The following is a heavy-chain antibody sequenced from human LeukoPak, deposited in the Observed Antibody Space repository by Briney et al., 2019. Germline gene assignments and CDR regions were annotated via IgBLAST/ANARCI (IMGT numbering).Heavy chain of an antibody. Sequence: AGGSLRLSCAASGFTFSSYAMHWVRQAPGKGLEWVAVISYDGSNKYYADSVKGRFTISRDNSKNTLYLQMNSLRAEDTAIYYCAKMRYGSGRYFDYWGQGTLVTVSS. CDR2: ISYDGSNK. D-gene: IGHD3-10*01. V-gene: IGHV3-30-3*02. J-gene: IGHJ4*02. CDR3: AKMRYGSGRYFDY. CDR1: GFTFSSYA.